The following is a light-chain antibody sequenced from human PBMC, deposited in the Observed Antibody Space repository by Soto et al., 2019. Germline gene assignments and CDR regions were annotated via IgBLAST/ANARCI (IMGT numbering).Light chain of an antibody. CDR1: QSISSW. J-gene: IGKJ1*01. V-gene: IGKV1-5*01. CDR2: DAY. Sequence: DIQMTQSPSTLSASVGDRVTITCRASQSISSWLAWYQQKPGKAPKLLIYDAYNLESGVQSRFSGSGSGTEFTLTIRCLQPEDFASYYCIQDYGDSWTFGQGTKVDIK. CDR3: IQDYGDSWT.